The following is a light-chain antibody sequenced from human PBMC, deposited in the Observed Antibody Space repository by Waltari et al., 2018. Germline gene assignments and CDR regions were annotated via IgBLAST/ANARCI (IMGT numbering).Light chain of an antibody. CDR3: QQYKTYWT. V-gene: IGKV1-5*03. CDR1: QSISTW. J-gene: IGKJ1*01. CDR2: KAS. Sequence: DIQMTQSPSTLSASVGDRVTITCRASQSISTWLAWYQQKPGKATNLLIYKASTLESGVPSRFSGSGSGTEFTLTISSLQPDDFATYYCQQYKTYWTFGQGTKVEIK.